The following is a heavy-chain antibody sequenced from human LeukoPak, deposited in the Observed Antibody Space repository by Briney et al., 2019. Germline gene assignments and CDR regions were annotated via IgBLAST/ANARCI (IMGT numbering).Heavy chain of an antibody. CDR3: ARVADSSGYSTDF. J-gene: IGHJ4*02. CDR2: TNYDGSYT. CDR1: RFTLSSYW. V-gene: IGHV3-74*01. D-gene: IGHD3-22*01. Sequence: PGGSLRLSCVASRFTLSSYWMNWVRQAPGKGLVWVARTNYDGSYTDYADSVKGRFTISRDDSKNTLYLQMNSLRAEDTAVYYCARVADSSGYSTDFWGQGTLVTVS.